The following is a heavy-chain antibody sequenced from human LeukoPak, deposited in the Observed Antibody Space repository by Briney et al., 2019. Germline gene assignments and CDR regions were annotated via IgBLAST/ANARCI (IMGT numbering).Heavy chain of an antibody. V-gene: IGHV1-2*02. J-gene: IGHJ4*02. CDR2: INPNSGGT. D-gene: IGHD3-22*01. Sequence: ASVKVSCKASGYTFTSYYMHWVRQAPGQGLEWMGWINPNSGGTNYAQKFQGRVTMTRDTSISTAYMELSRLRSDDTAVYYCARDFRYDSSGYYEDYWGQGTLVTVSS. CDR3: ARDFRYDSSGYYEDY. CDR1: GYTFTSYY.